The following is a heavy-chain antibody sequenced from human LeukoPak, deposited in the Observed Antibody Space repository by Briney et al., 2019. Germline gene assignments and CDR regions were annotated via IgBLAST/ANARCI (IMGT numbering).Heavy chain of an antibody. Sequence: GASVKVSCKASGYTFTSHGISWVRQAPGQGLEWMGWISAYNGNTNYAQKLQGRVTMTTDTSTSTAYMELRSLRSDDTAVYYCARDQTIAVAGFWYFPFDYWGQGTLVTVSS. CDR2: ISAYNGNT. CDR1: GYTFTSHG. V-gene: IGHV1-18*01. J-gene: IGHJ4*02. D-gene: IGHD6-19*01. CDR3: ARDQTIAVAGFWYFPFDY.